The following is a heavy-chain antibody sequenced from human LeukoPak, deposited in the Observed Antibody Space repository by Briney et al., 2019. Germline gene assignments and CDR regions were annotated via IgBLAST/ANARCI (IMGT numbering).Heavy chain of an antibody. D-gene: IGHD1-26*01. CDR1: GGSINSYY. V-gene: IGHV4-59*01. CDR3: ARLFHPALSGNYPFDY. J-gene: IGHJ4*02. Sequence: SETLSLTCTVSGGSINSYYWSWIRQPPGKGLEWIAYIYYSGSTSYNPSLKSRVTISVDTSKNRFSLKLNSVTAADTAMYYCARLFHPALSGNYPFDYWGQGTLVTVSS. CDR2: IYYSGST.